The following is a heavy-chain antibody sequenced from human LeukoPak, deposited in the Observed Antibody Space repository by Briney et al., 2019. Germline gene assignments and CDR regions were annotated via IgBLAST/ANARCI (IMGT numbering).Heavy chain of an antibody. CDR2: IKQDGSEK. CDR1: GITFSSYM. V-gene: IGHV3-7*01. D-gene: IGHD3-10*01. CDR3: AVLRGNNY. J-gene: IGHJ4*02. Sequence: GGSLRLSCAASGITFSSYMLTWVRQAPGKGLEWVANIKQDGSEKYCVDSVEGRFSISRDNAKNSLYLQMNSLRVEDTAVYYCAVLRGNNYWGQGTLVTVSS.